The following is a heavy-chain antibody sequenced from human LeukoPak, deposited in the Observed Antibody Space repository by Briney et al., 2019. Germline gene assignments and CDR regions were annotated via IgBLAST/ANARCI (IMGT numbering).Heavy chain of an antibody. D-gene: IGHD2-21*02. V-gene: IGHV3-7*01. CDR1: GFTFSSYW. Sequence: GGPLRLSCAASGFTFSSYWMSWVRQAPGKGLEWVANIKQDGSEKYYVDSVKGRFTISRDNAKNSLYLQMNSLRAEDTAVYYCARNGAPVVTAITPYYYYMDVWGKGTTVTVSS. CDR2: IKQDGSEK. J-gene: IGHJ6*03. CDR3: ARNGAPVVTAITPYYYYMDV.